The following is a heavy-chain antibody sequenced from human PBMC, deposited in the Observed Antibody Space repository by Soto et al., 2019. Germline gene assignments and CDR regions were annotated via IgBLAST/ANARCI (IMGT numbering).Heavy chain of an antibody. CDR3: ASQTRHYGDPDAFDI. Sequence: QVQLQESGPGLVKPSGTLSLTCAVSGGSISSSNWWSWVRQPPGKGLEWIGEIYHSGSTNYNPSLKSRVSISVDKSKNQFSLKLSSVTAADTAVYYCASQTRHYGDPDAFDIWGQGTMVTVSS. J-gene: IGHJ3*02. CDR1: GGSISSSNW. D-gene: IGHD4-17*01. CDR2: IYHSGST. V-gene: IGHV4-4*02.